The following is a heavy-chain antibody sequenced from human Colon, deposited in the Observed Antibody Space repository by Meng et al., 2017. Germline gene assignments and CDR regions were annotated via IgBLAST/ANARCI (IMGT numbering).Heavy chain of an antibody. D-gene: IGHD2-21*02. V-gene: IGHV4-61*08. Sequence: QVQLQESGPGRLRPSEHLSLPCTVSGASVSSGDYYWSWIRQPPGKGLEWLGYIYYTGNTNYNPSLKNRVTISLDTSNNQFSLKLTSMTAADAAIYYCARVNGDFDEAWFDPWGQGTLVTVSS. CDR1: GASVSSGDYY. CDR2: IYYTGNT. CDR3: ARVNGDFDEAWFDP. J-gene: IGHJ5*02.